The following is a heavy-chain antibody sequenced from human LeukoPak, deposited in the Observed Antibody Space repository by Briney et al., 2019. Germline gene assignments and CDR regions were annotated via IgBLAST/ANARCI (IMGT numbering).Heavy chain of an antibody. V-gene: IGHV3-53*01. CDR1: GFTVSSNY. D-gene: IGHD3-22*01. J-gene: IGHJ4*02. Sequence: GGSLRLSCAASGFTVSSNYMSWVRQAPGKGLEWVSVIYSGGSTYYADSVKGRFTISRDNSKNTLYLQMISLRAEDTAVYYCARVVGDSSGYYPYYFDYWGQGSLVTVSS. CDR3: ARVVGDSSGYYPYYFDY. CDR2: IYSGGST.